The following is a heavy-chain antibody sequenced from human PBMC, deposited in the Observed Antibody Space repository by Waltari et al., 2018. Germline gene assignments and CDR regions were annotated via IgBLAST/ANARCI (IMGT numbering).Heavy chain of an antibody. J-gene: IGHJ2*01. CDR2: IICSGGST. D-gene: IGHD6-19*01. CDR1: GFTFSSYA. V-gene: IGHV3-23*01. CDR3: ARDRIAVAGHWYFDL. Sequence: EVQLLESGGGLVQPGGSLRLSCAASGFTFSSYAMSWVRQAPGKGLEWVSAIICSGGSTYYADSVKCRFTISRDNSKNTLYLQMNSLRAEDTAVYYCARDRIAVAGHWYFDLWGRGTLVTVSS.